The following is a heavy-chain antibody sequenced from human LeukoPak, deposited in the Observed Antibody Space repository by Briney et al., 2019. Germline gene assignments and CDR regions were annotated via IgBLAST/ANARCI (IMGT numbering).Heavy chain of an antibody. V-gene: IGHV4-61*02. D-gene: IGHD4-17*01. J-gene: IGHJ4*02. CDR1: GGSISRGSYY. Sequence: PSQTLTLTCTVSGGSISRGSYYWRWIRQPAGTGLHWIERIYTSGSPNYNPSLKSRLTISIDPSKNQFSLKLSSVTAADTAVYYCARKGATVTTGYAFDYWGQGTLVTVPS. CDR3: ARKGATVTTGYAFDY. CDR2: IYTSGSP.